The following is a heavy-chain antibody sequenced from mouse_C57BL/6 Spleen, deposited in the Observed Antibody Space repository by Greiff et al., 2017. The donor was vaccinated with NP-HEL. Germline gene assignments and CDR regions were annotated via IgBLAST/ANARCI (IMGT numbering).Heavy chain of an antibody. V-gene: IGHV14-4*01. CDR3: TTWGAGY. CDR1: GFNIKDDY. J-gene: IGHJ2*01. Sequence: EVQLQQSGAELVRLGASVKLSCTASGFNIKDDYMHWVKQRPEQGLEWIGWIDPENGDTEYASKFQGKATITADTSSNTAYLQLSSLTSEDTAVYYCTTWGAGYWGQGTTLTVSS. CDR2: IDPENGDT.